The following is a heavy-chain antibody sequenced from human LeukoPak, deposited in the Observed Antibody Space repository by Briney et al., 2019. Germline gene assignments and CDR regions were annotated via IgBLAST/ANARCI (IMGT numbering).Heavy chain of an antibody. D-gene: IGHD3-10*01. CDR1: GFTVSSNY. Sequence: PGGSLRLSCAASGFTVSSNYMSWVRQAPGKGLEGVSVIYSGGSTYYADSVKGRFTISRDNSKNTLYLQMNSLRAEDTAVYYCARDTGSGKYYFDYWGQGTLVTVSS. CDR3: ARDTGSGKYYFDY. V-gene: IGHV3-66*02. J-gene: IGHJ4*02. CDR2: IYSGGST.